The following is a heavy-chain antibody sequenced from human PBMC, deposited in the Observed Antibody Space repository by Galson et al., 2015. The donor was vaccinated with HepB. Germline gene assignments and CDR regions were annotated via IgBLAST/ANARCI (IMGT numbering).Heavy chain of an antibody. CDR2: ISWNSGSI. J-gene: IGHJ3*02. D-gene: IGHD3-22*01. CDR3: AKDFEYYDDSSGFAFDI. V-gene: IGHV3-9*01. CDR1: GFTFDDYA. Sequence: SLRLSCAASGFTFDDYAMHWVRQAPGKGLEWVSGISWNSGSIGYADSVKGRFTISRDNAKNSLYLQMNSLRAEDTALYYCAKDFEYYDDSSGFAFDIWGQGTMVTVSS.